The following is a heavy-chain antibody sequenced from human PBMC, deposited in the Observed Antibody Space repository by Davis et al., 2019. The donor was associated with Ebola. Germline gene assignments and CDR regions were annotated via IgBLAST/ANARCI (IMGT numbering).Heavy chain of an antibody. CDR2: IYPGDSDT. CDR3: ARQRITIFGVVTLFDAFDI. CDR1: GYSFTSYW. D-gene: IGHD3-3*01. Sequence: PGGSLRLSCKGSGYSFTSYWIGWVRQMPGKGLEWMGIIYPGDSDTRYSPSFQGQVTISADKSISTAYLQWSSLKASDTAMYYCARQRITIFGVVTLFDAFDIWGQGTMVTVSS. J-gene: IGHJ3*02. V-gene: IGHV5-51*01.